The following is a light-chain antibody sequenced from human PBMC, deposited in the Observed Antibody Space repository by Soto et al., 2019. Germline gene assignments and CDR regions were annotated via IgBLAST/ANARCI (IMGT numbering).Light chain of an antibody. CDR2: AVN. CDR1: CSDVGDYNY. J-gene: IGLJ3*02. CDR3: CSYAGSYTWV. V-gene: IGLV2-11*01. Sequence: QSALTQPRSVSGSRGQSVTISCTGTCSDVGDYNYVSWYQQHPGKAPKLLIYAVNMRPSGVPDRFSGSKSGNTASLTISGLQAEDEADYSCCSYAGSYTWVFGGGTKLTVL.